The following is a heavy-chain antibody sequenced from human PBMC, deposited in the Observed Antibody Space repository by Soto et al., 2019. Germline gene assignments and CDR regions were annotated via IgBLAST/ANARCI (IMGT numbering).Heavy chain of an antibody. Sequence: GGSLRLSCAVSGLTFSDHYMGWVRQAPGKGLDWVGRIRDRVHSYGTEYAASVKGRFTISRDDSRNSLYLQMNSLKMEDTAVFYCVSLWSVTGSRDYWGRGTLVTVS. V-gene: IGHV3-72*01. D-gene: IGHD1-20*01. J-gene: IGHJ4*02. CDR3: VSLWSVTGSRDY. CDR2: IRDRVHSYGT. CDR1: GLTFSDHY.